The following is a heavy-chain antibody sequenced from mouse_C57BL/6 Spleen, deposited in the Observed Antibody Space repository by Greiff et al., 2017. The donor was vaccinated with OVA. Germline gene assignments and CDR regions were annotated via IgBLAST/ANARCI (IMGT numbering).Heavy chain of an antibody. CDR1: GYTFTSYW. V-gene: IGHV1-5*01. D-gene: IGHD2-1*01. CDR2: IYPGNSDT. J-gene: IGHJ2*01. Sequence: EVQLQQSGTVLVRPGASVKMSCKTSGYTFTSYWMHWVKQRPGQGLEWIGAIYPGNSDTSYNQKFKGKANLTAVTSASTAYLALSSLTNEDSAVYYCTVEHYRNSDYWGQGTTLTVSS. CDR3: TVEHYRNSDY.